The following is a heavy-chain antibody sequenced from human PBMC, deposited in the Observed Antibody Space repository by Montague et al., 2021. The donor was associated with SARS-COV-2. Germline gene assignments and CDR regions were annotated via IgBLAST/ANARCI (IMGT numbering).Heavy chain of an antibody. CDR1: IGSVDHYY. Sequence: SETLSLTCTVSIGSVDHYYWMWIRQPPGKGLEWIGYVFYSGNTDYNPSLQRRATISVDRSTNQFSLRVTSVTAADTAIYYCARGISKITVEVWSQGTTVTVSS. D-gene: IGHD5/OR15-5a*01. CDR3: ARGISKITVEV. CDR2: VFYSGNT. J-gene: IGHJ6*02. V-gene: IGHV4-59*02.